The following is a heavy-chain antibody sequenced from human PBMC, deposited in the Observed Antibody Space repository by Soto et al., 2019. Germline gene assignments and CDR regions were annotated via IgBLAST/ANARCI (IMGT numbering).Heavy chain of an antibody. CDR3: ARGPLVVLNYFES. J-gene: IGHJ4*02. D-gene: IGHD3-3*02. CDR2: IFPLTDIP. V-gene: IGHV1-69*02. Sequence: QVQLVQSGTEVKKPGSSVKVSCKASGGTFRNYPINWVRQAPGQGLEWMGSIFPLTDIPDYAQNFQARLTICEDKSMSTANMEFRRLTSDDTAMYYRARGPLVVLNYFESWGQGNLVTVSS. CDR1: GGTFRNYP.